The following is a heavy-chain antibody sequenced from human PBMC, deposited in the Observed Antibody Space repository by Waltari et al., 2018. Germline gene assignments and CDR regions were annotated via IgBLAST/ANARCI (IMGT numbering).Heavy chain of an antibody. D-gene: IGHD3-3*01. CDR3: ARRPLFWSGYYLKHPFDY. J-gene: IGHJ4*02. CDR1: GGSFSGYY. CDR2: INQSGST. Sequence: QVQLQQWGAGLLKPSETLSLTCAVYGGSFSGYYWSWIRQPPGRGLEWIGEINQSGSTNYNPSLKSRVTISVDTSKNQFSLKLSSVTAADTAVYYCARRPLFWSGYYLKHPFDYWGQGTLVTVSS. V-gene: IGHV4-34*01.